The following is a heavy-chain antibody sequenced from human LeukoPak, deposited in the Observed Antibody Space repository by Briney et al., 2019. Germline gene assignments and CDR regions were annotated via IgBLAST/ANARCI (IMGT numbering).Heavy chain of an antibody. CDR3: AKHGIAARWVAFDI. CDR2: IWYDGSNK. J-gene: IGHJ3*02. D-gene: IGHD6-6*01. CDR1: GFTFSSYG. V-gene: IGHV3-33*06. Sequence: GGSLRLSCAASGFTFSSYGMHWVRQAPGKGLEWVAVIWYDGSNKYYADSVKGRFTISRDNSKNTLYLQMNSLRAEDTAVYYCAKHGIAARWVAFDIWGQGTMVTVSS.